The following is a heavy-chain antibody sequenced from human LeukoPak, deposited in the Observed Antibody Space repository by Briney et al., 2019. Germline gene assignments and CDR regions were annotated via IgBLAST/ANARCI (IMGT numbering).Heavy chain of an antibody. J-gene: IGHJ4*02. D-gene: IGHD2-2*01. CDR3: ARLIVPAAKVSYDY. V-gene: IGHV1-2*02. CDR1: GYTFTGYY. Sequence: ASVKVSCKASGYTFTGYYMHWVRRAPGQGLEWMGWINPNSGGTNYAQKFQGRVTMTRDTSISTAYMELSRLRSDDTAVYYCARLIVPAAKVSYDYWGQGTLVTVSS. CDR2: INPNSGGT.